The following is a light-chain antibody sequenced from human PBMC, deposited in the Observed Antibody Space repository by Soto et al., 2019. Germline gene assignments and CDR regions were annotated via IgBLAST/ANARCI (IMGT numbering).Light chain of an antibody. J-gene: IGLJ2*01. CDR3: QSYDSSLSGSV. CDR1: KLGDKY. V-gene: IGLV3-1*01. Sequence: SYELTQPPSVSVSPGQTASITCSGDKLGDKYACWYQQKPGQSPVLVIYQDSKRPSGIPERFSGSNSGNTATLTISGTQAEDEADYYCQSYDSSLSGSVFGGGTKLTVL. CDR2: QDS.